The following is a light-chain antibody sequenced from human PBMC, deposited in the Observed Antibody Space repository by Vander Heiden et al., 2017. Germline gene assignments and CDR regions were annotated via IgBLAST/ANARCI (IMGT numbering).Light chain of an antibody. CDR2: EDN. V-gene: IGLV6-57*01. J-gene: IGLJ3*02. CDR1: SASIASNY. CDR3: QSYDSSSRWV. Sequence: NFMLTQPHSVSESPGKPVTLPCPRSSASIASNYVQWYQQRPGSSPATVIYEDNQRPSGVPDRFSGSIDSSSNTASLTISGLKTEDEADYYCQSYDSSSRWVFGGGTKLTVL.